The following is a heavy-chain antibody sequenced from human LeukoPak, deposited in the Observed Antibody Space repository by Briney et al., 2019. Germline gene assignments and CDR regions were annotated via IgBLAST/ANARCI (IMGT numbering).Heavy chain of an antibody. D-gene: IGHD2-15*01. CDR3: ARDLDVVVVAAYDY. CDR2: NNSDESTT. V-gene: IGHV3-74*03. CDR1: GFTFSSYW. Sequence: GRSLRLSCAASGFTFSSYWMHWVRQAPGKGLVWVSRNNSDESTTTYADSVKGRFTISRDNAKNSLYLQMNSLRAEDTAVYYCARDLDVVVVAAYDYWGQGTLVTVSS. J-gene: IGHJ4*02.